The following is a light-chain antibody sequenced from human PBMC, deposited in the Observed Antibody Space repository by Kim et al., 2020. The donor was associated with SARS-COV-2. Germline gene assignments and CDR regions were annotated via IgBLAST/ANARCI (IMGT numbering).Light chain of an antibody. CDR1: RIGSKG. Sequence: APGKTARITCGGNRIGSKGVHWYQQKPGQAPVLVIYYDRDRPSGIPERFSGSNSGNTATLTISRVEAGDEADYYCQVWDSSSDHVVFGGGTKLTVL. CDR2: YDR. J-gene: IGLJ2*01. CDR3: QVWDSSSDHVV. V-gene: IGLV3-21*04.